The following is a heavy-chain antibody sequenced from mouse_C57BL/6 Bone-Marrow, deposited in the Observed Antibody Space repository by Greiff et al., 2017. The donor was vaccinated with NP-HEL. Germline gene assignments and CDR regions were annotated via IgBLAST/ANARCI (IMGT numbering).Heavy chain of an antibody. D-gene: IGHD1-1*01. CDR3: AKGSSYLAWFAY. Sequence: EVMLVESGPGLAKPSQTLSLPCSVTGYSITSDYWNWIRKFPGNKLEYMGYISYSGSTYYNPSLKSRISITRDTSKNQYYLQLNSVTTEDTATYYCAKGSSYLAWFAYWGQGTLVTVSA. CDR1: GYSITSDY. V-gene: IGHV3-8*01. CDR2: ISYSGST. J-gene: IGHJ3*01.